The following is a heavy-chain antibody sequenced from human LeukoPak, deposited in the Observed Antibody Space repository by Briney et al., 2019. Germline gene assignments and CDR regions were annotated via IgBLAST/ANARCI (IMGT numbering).Heavy chain of an antibody. CDR2: IHHSEST. D-gene: IGHD2-21*01. J-gene: IGHJ4*02. CDR3: ARGFCGDNFDY. CDR1: GGSISSYY. V-gene: IGHV4-59*08. Sequence: SETLSLTCTVSGGSISSYYWSWIRQPPGKGLEWIGTIHHSESTDYNPSLKSRVTISLHPSKNQFSLKLSSVTAADTAVYYCARGFCGDNFDYWGQGTLVTVSS.